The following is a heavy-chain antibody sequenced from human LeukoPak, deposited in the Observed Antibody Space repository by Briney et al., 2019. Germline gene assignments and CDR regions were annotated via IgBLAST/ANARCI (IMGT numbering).Heavy chain of an antibody. Sequence: SCKASGYTFTSYAMHWVRQAPGKGLEWVAVISYDGSNKYYADSVKGRFTISRDNSKNTLYLQMNSLRVEDTAVYYCARDPQLLWFGEYFGHFDYWGQGTLVTVSS. CDR3: ARDPQLLWFGEYFGHFDY. CDR2: ISYDGSNK. D-gene: IGHD3-10*01. V-gene: IGHV3-30-3*01. CDR1: GYTFTSYA. J-gene: IGHJ4*02.